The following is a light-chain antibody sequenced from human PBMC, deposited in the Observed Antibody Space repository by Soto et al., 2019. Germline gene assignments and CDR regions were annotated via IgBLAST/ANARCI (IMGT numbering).Light chain of an antibody. CDR3: QQYGSSPLT. CDR2: GAS. V-gene: IGKV3-20*01. J-gene: IGKJ4*01. CDR1: QSVSSSY. Sequence: IVLTQSLGTLSLSPEERATLSCRASQSVSSSYLAWYQQKPGQAPRLLIYGASSRATGIPDRFSGSGSGTDFTLTISRLEPEDFAVYYCQQYGSSPLTFGGGTKVDIK.